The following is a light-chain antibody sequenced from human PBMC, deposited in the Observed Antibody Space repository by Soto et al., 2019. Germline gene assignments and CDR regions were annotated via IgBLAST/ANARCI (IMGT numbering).Light chain of an antibody. CDR1: QSISSW. J-gene: IGKJ1*01. Sequence: DIQMTQSPSTLSASVGDRVTITCRASQSISSWLAWYQQKPGKAPKLLIYDASSLESGVPSRFSGSGSGTELTLTISSLQPDDFATYYCQQYNSYPWTFGQGTKVDLK. CDR2: DAS. CDR3: QQYNSYPWT. V-gene: IGKV1-5*01.